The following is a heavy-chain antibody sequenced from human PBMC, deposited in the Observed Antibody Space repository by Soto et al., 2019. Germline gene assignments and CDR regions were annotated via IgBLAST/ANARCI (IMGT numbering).Heavy chain of an antibody. J-gene: IGHJ6*03. Sequence: QVQLQESGPGLVKPSGTLPLTCAVSGDSISTSNWWSWVRQPPGKGLEWIGEIYSSGSTNYNPSLKSRVTIPIDKAKNQFSLKLSSVTAADTAVYYCARGSTYFEGSYYYMDVWGKGTTVTVSS. V-gene: IGHV4-4*02. CDR1: GDSISTSNW. CDR3: ARGSTYFEGSYYYMDV. CDR2: IYSSGST. D-gene: IGHD3-22*01.